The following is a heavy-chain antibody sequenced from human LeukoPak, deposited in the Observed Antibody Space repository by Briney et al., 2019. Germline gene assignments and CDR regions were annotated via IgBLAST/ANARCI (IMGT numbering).Heavy chain of an antibody. CDR2: IYYSGST. J-gene: IGHJ6*02. D-gene: IGHD2-21*02. CDR3: ARLGVVVTGYYYYYGMDV. Sequence: SETLSLTCTVSGGSISSSSYYWGWIRQPPGKGLEWIGSIYYSGSTYYNPSLKSRVTISVDTSKNQFSLKLSSVTAADTAVYYCARLGVVVTGYYYYYGMDVWGQGTTVTVSS. CDR1: GGSISSSSYY. V-gene: IGHV4-39*07.